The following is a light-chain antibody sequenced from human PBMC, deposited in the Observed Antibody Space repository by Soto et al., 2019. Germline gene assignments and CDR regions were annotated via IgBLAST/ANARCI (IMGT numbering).Light chain of an antibody. CDR2: DAS. J-gene: IGKJ1*01. CDR1: QSISSW. V-gene: IGKV1-5*01. Sequence: DILLTQSPSTLSASVGDRVTITCRASQSISSWLAWYQQKPGKAPKLLIYDASSVASGVPSRFSGSGSGTDFPLTSSRLQHDDVTTYYYQQYNSYPWTFGQGTKVEIK. CDR3: QQYNSYPWT.